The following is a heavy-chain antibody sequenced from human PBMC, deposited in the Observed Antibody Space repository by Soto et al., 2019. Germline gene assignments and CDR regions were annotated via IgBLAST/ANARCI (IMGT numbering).Heavy chain of an antibody. V-gene: IGHV3-33*01. CDR3: VREKDDGFDI. Sequence: QVQLVESGGGVVQTGRSLSLSCVASGLNFGGYGMHWVRQAPGKGLEWVAVIWFDGSNKFYADSVKGRFTLSRDNSKNTLYLQMNSLTAEDSAVYYCVREKDDGFDIWGQGTMVIVSS. CDR2: IWFDGSNK. J-gene: IGHJ3*02. CDR1: GLNFGGYG.